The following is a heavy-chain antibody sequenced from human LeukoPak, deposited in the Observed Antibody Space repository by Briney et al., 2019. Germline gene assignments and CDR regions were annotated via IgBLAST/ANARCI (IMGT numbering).Heavy chain of an antibody. CDR1: GGSISSGDYY. D-gene: IGHD6-13*01. V-gene: IGHV4-30-4*01. Sequence: SETLSLTCTVSGGSISSGDYYWGWIRQPPGKGLEWIGYIYYSGSTYYNPSLKSRVTISVDTSKNQFSLKLSSVTAADTAVYYCARDRSSSWWIFDYWGQGTLVTVSS. CDR2: IYYSGST. J-gene: IGHJ4*02. CDR3: ARDRSSSWWIFDY.